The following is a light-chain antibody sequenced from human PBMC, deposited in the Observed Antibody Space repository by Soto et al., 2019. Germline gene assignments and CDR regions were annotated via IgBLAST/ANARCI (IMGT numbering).Light chain of an antibody. J-gene: IGLJ1*01. V-gene: IGLV1-44*01. CDR2: DNS. CDR1: TSNIGSNT. Sequence: QSVLTQPPSASETPGQRVTIFCSGSTSNIGSNTVSWFQQLPGTAPTLLIYDNSQKPSGVPARFSGSKSGSSASLAISGLQSEDEADYYCTSYTSGSTLYVFGTGTKLTVL. CDR3: TSYTSGSTLYV.